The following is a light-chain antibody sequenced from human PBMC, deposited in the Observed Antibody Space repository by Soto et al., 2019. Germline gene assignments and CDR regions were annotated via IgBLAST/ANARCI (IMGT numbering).Light chain of an antibody. CDR2: GVS. V-gene: IGKV3-20*01. Sequence: EIVLTQSPGTLSLSPGERATLSCRASQSVSSSYLAWYQQKPGQAPRLLIYGVSSRATGIPDRFSGSGSGTDFTLTISSLEPEDFAVYYCKQYGSSPWTFGQGTKVDIK. CDR1: QSVSSSY. CDR3: KQYGSSPWT. J-gene: IGKJ1*01.